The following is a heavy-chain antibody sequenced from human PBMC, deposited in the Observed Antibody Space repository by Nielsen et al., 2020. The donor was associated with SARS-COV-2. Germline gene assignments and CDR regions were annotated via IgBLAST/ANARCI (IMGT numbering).Heavy chain of an antibody. CDR1: GFTFDDYA. J-gene: IGHJ4*02. D-gene: IGHD6-13*01. V-gene: IGHV3-9*01. Sequence: SLKISCAASGFTFDDYAMHWVRQAPGKGLEWVSGISWNSGSIGYADSVKGRFTISGDNAKNSLYLQMNSLRAEDTALYYCAKSRENGIAAAGLDYWGQGTLVTVSS. CDR3: AKSRENGIAAAGLDY. CDR2: ISWNSGSI.